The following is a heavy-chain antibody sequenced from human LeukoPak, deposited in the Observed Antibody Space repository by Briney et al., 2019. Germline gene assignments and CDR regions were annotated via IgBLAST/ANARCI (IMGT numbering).Heavy chain of an antibody. Sequence: GASVKVSCKASGYTFTGYYMHWVRQAPGQGLEYMGWINPNSGGTKSAQKFQGRVTMTRDTSISTGYMELSELASDDAAVYYCARTSVEVGQNYYGMDVWGQGTTVTVSS. J-gene: IGHJ6*02. CDR2: INPNSGGT. CDR1: GYTFTGYY. CDR3: ARTSVEVGQNYYGMDV. V-gene: IGHV1-2*02. D-gene: IGHD3-22*01.